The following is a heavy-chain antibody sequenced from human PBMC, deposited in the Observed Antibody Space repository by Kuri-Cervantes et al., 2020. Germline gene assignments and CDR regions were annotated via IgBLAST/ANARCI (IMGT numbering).Heavy chain of an antibody. CDR1: GFTFSNFW. CDR3: AYSSGWTEGAFDI. J-gene: IGHJ3*02. Sequence: GESLKISCAASGFTFSNFWMAWIRQAPGKGLEWVAVISYDGSNKYYADSVKGRFTISRDNSKNTLYLQMNSLRAEDTAVYYCAYSSGWTEGAFDIWGQGTMVTVSS. D-gene: IGHD6-19*01. CDR2: ISYDGSNK. V-gene: IGHV3-30*01.